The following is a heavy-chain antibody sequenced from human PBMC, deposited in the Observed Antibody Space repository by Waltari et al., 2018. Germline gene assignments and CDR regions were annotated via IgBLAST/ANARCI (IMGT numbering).Heavy chain of an antibody. CDR1: GGTFSSYA. V-gene: IGHV1-69*05. Sequence: QVQLVQSGAEVKKPGSSVKVSCKASGGTFSSYAISWVRQAPGQGLEWMGGIIPILCTANYAQKFQGRVTITTDESTSTAYMELSSLRSEDTAVYYCAASSGYSGYVWNYYYGMDVWGQGTTVTVSS. D-gene: IGHD5-12*01. CDR3: AASSGYSGYVWNYYYGMDV. J-gene: IGHJ6*02. CDR2: IIPILCTA.